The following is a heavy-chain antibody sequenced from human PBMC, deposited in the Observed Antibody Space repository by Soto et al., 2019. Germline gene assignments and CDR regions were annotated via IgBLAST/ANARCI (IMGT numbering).Heavy chain of an antibody. J-gene: IGHJ6*02. Sequence: SETVSLAGAVSGGCRGSYDWRWVGQPPGRGLEWIGDIYYSGSTNYNPSLKSRVTISVDTSKNQFSLKLSSVTAADTAVYYCARDQYNWKADYYYGMDVWGQGTTVT. CDR3: ARDQYNWKADYYYGMDV. CDR1: GGCRGSYD. CDR2: IYYSGST. D-gene: IGHD1-1*01. V-gene: IGHV4-59*01.